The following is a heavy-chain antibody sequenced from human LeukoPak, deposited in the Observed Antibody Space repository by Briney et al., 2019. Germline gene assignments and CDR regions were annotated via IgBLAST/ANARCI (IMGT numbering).Heavy chain of an antibody. CDR2: IFYSGST. J-gene: IGHJ3*01. CDR1: GGSISTSNYY. V-gene: IGHV4-39*07. CDR3: AKSKGYGLIDS. D-gene: IGHD3-10*01. Sequence: SETLSLTCTVSGGSISTSNYYWGWIRQPPGKGLEWIGNIFYSGSTYYGPSLKSRLTISLDTSRNQFSLKLNSVTPADTAVYFCAKSKGYGLIDSWGQGTMVTVSS.